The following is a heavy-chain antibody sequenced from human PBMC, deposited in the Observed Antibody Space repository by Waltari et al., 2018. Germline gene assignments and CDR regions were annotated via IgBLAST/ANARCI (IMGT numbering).Heavy chain of an antibody. V-gene: IGHV3-23*01. CDR3: AGDSSGYYAFDF. CDR1: GFTFRTFA. CDR2: ITGGGGAT. J-gene: IGHJ4*02. D-gene: IGHD6-19*01. Sequence: EVQLLESGGDLVQPGGSLRLSCSGSGFTFRTFAMGWVRQPPGKGLEWVSTITGGGGATYYSDSVKVRFTTSRDNSKNTLYLQMNTLRPEDTAIYFCAGDSSGYYAFDFWGRGTLVAVSS.